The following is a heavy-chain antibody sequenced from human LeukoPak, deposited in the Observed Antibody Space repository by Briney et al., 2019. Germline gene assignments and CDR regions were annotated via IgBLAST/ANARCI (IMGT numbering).Heavy chain of an antibody. CDR1: GGSFSGYY. CDR2: INHGGST. CDR3: ARVVAVAGRNLYYFDY. D-gene: IGHD6-19*01. J-gene: IGHJ4*02. Sequence: SETLSLTCAVYGGSFSGYYWSWIRQPPGKGLEWIGEINHGGSTNYNPSLKSRVTISVDTSKNQFSLKLSSVTAADTAVYYCARVVAVAGRNLYYFDYWGQGTLVTVSS. V-gene: IGHV4-34*01.